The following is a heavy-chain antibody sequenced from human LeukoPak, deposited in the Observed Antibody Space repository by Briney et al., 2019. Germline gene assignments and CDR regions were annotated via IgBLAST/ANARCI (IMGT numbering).Heavy chain of an antibody. V-gene: IGHV1-69*05. CDR1: GGTFSSYA. CDR3: ARDSXPETGRXXFXI. J-gene: IGHJ3*02. CDR2: IIPIFGTA. Sequence: GASVKVSCKASGGTFSSYAISWVRQAPGQGLEWMGGIIPIFGTANYAQKFQGRVTITTDESTSTAYMELSSLRSEDTAVYYCARDSXPETGRXXFXIXXXGTXXTX. D-gene: IGHD3-9*01.